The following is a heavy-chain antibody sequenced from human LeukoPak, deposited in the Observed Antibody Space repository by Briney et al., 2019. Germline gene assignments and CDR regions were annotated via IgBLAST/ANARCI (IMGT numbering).Heavy chain of an antibody. D-gene: IGHD3-22*01. CDR3: AKNIYDSSGYSLLIDY. CDR1: GFTFSSYG. Sequence: GGSLRLSCAAAGFTFSSYGMHWARHAPGKGLEWGAVILYDGSNKYYADSVKGRFTISRDNSKNTLYLQMNSLRAEDTAVYYCAKNIYDSSGYSLLIDYWGQGTLVTVSS. CDR2: ILYDGSNK. J-gene: IGHJ4*02. V-gene: IGHV3-30*18.